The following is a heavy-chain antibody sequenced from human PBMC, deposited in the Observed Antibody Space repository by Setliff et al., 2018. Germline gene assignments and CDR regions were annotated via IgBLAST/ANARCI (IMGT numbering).Heavy chain of an antibody. J-gene: IGHJ4*02. CDR2: LNPGGGSS. D-gene: IGHD3-9*01. V-gene: IGHV1-46*01. CDR3: ARGQTLRHFDWPTAFDY. CDR1: GYTFTSYY. Sequence: ASVKVSCKASGYTFTSYYMHWVRQAPGQGLEWMGILNPGGGSSSSAQRFQGRVTMTTDTPTSTAYMELRSLTSDDTAVYYCARGQTLRHFDWPTAFDYWGLGTLVTVSS.